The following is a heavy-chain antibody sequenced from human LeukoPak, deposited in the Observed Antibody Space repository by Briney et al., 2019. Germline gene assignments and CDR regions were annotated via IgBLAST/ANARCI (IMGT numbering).Heavy chain of an antibody. J-gene: IGHJ5*02. D-gene: IGHD2-15*01. CDR2: INPSGSST. Sequence: GASVKVSCKASGDSFTSHYMHWVRQAPGQGLEWLGLINPSGSSTLYAQKFQGRITMTRDMSTTTDYMELSSLTYDDTAVYYCARDNSVVDVAWWFDPWGQGTLVTVSS. V-gene: IGHV1-46*01. CDR1: GDSFTSHY. CDR3: ARDNSVVDVAWWFDP.